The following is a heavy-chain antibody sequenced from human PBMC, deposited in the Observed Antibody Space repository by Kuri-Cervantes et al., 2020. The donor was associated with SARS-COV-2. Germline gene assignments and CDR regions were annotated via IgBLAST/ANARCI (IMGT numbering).Heavy chain of an antibody. CDR2: IYHSGST. CDR3: ATWGGTVEHGLGLPN. J-gene: IGHJ4*02. Sequence: SETLSLTCAVSGYSISSGYYWGWIRQPPGKGLEWIGSIYHSGSTYYNPSLKSRVTISVDTSKNQFSLKLSSVTAADTAVYYCATWGGTVEHGLGLPNWGQGTLVTVSS. CDR1: GYSISSGYY. V-gene: IGHV4-38-2*01. D-gene: IGHD3-16*01.